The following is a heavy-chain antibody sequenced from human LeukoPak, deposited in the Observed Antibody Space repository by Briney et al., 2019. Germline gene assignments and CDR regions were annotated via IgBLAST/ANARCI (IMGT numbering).Heavy chain of an antibody. CDR1: GFTFSSYS. Sequence: GGSLRLSCAASGFTFSSYSMTWVRQAPGKGLEWVSSISSSSSYIYYADSVKGRFTISRDNAKNSLYLQMNSLRAEDTAVYYCARAGDDFWSGYYGYWGQGTLVTVSS. CDR2: ISSSSSYI. D-gene: IGHD3-3*01. J-gene: IGHJ4*02. CDR3: ARAGDDFWSGYYGY. V-gene: IGHV3-21*01.